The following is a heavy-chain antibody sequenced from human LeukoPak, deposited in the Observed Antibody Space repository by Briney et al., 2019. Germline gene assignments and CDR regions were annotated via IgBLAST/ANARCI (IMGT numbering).Heavy chain of an antibody. V-gene: IGHV4-59*12. Sequence: PSETLSLTCTVSGGSISSYYWSWIRQPPGKGLEWIGYIYYSGYTNYNPSLKSRVTISVDTSKNQFSLKLSSVTAEDTAVYYCARDRDSSGWDLYYYYYMDVWGKGTTVTVSS. J-gene: IGHJ6*03. CDR1: GGSISSYY. D-gene: IGHD6-19*01. CDR2: IYYSGYT. CDR3: ARDRDSSGWDLYYYYYMDV.